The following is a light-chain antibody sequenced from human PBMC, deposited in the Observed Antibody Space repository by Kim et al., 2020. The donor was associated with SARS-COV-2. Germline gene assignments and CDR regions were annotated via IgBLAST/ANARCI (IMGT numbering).Light chain of an antibody. J-gene: IGLJ3*02. Sequence: GPRVTIPCSGSISTIGSNVVNWYQQLPGTAPTLLMYSNDYRPSGVPDRFSGSKSGTSASLAISGLQSEDEADYYCAAWDDSLKGSVFGGGTQLTVL. CDR2: SND. CDR3: AAWDDSLKGSV. CDR1: ISTIGSNV. V-gene: IGLV1-44*01.